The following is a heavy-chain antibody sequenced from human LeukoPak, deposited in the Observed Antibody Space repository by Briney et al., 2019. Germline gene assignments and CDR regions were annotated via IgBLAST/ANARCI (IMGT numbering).Heavy chain of an antibody. CDR2: INPNSGGT. CDR3: ARGLENFDC. CDR1: GYTFTGSY. J-gene: IGHJ4*02. Sequence: GASVKVSCKASGYTFTGSYMHWVRQAPGQGLEWVGRINPNSGGTSFARKFQGSVTMTRDTSISTAYMKLSRLRSDDTAVYYCARGLENFDCWGQGTLVTVSS. V-gene: IGHV1-2*06. D-gene: IGHD4-11*01.